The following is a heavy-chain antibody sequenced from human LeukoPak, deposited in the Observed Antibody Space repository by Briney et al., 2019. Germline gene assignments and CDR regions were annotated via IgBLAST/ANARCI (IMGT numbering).Heavy chain of an antibody. CDR1: GGSISSYY. V-gene: IGHV4-59*08. CDR3: ARHETMSTGHYYYYMDV. Sequence: SETLSLTCTVSGGSISSYYWSWVRQPPGKGLEWIGYIYNSGSTNYNPSLKSRVTISVDTSKNQLSLKVSSVTAADTAVYYCARHETMSTGHYYYYMDVWGKGTTVTVSS. D-gene: IGHD4-17*01. CDR2: IYNSGST. J-gene: IGHJ6*03.